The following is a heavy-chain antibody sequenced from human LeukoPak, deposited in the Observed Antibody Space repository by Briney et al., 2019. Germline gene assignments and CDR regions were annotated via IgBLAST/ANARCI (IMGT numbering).Heavy chain of an antibody. Sequence: GGSLRLSCVGSGFTFSNYAMTWVRQAPGKGLEWVSALRNSGSSPYYADSVKGRFTISRDNSQNTLYLQMNSLRAEDTAVYYCAKTGGATNFGPLDSWGQGTLVTVSS. CDR1: GFTFSNYA. J-gene: IGHJ4*02. V-gene: IGHV3-23*01. D-gene: IGHD1-26*01. CDR2: LRNSGSSP. CDR3: AKTGGATNFGPLDS.